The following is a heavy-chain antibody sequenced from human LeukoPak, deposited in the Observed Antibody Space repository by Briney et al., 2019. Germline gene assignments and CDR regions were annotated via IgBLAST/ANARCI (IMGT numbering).Heavy chain of an antibody. CDR3: ARGASYYDSSGYYYRYYYYYMDV. D-gene: IGHD3-22*01. CDR1: GGSISSYY. CDR2: IYTSGST. J-gene: IGHJ6*03. Sequence: PSEALSLTCTVSGGSISSYYWSWIRQPAGKGLEWIGRIYTSGSTNYNPSLKSRVTMSVDTSKNQFSLKLSSVTAADTAVYYCARGASYYDSSGYYYRYYYYYMDVWGKGTTVTVSS. V-gene: IGHV4-4*07.